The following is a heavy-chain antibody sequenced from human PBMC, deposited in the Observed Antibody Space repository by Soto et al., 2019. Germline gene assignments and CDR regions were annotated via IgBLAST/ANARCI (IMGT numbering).Heavy chain of an antibody. CDR2: IYYSGST. CDR3: ARVPPYVGDTASRWFDP. Sequence: PSETLSLTCTVSGGSISSYYWSWIRQPPGKGLEWIGYIYYSGSTNYNPSLKSRVTISVDTSKNQFSLKLSSVTAADTAVYYCARVPPYVGDTASRWFDPWAREPWSPSPQ. J-gene: IGHJ5*02. V-gene: IGHV4-59*01. CDR1: GGSISSYY. D-gene: IGHD5-18*01.